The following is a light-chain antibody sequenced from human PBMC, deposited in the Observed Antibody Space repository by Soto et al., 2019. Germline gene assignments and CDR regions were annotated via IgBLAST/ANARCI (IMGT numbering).Light chain of an antibody. CDR3: QQSYSTPQLT. J-gene: IGKJ4*01. V-gene: IGKV1-39*01. Sequence: DIQMTQSPSSLSASVGDRVTITCQASQDISNYLNWYQQKPGKAPKLLIYDASNLETGVPSRFSGSGSGTHFTLTISSLQPEDFATYYCQQSYSTPQLTFGGGTKVDSK. CDR1: QDISNY. CDR2: DAS.